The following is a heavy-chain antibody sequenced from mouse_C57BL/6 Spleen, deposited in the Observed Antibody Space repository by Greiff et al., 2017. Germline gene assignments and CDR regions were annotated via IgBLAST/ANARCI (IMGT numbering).Heavy chain of an antibody. CDR1: GYTFTDYY. CDR3: ARALGYYAMDY. J-gene: IGHJ4*01. V-gene: IGHV1-19*01. Sequence: EVKLMESGPVLVKPGASVKMSCKASGYTFTDYYMNWVKQSHGKSLEWIGVINPYNGGTSYNQKFKGKATLTVDKSSSTAYMELNSLTSEDSAVYDCARALGYYAMDYWGQGTSVTVSS. CDR2: INPYNGGT.